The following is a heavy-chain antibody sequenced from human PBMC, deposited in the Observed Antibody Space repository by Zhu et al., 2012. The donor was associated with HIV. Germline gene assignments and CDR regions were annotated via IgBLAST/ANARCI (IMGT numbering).Heavy chain of an antibody. D-gene: IGHD2-21*01. J-gene: IGHJ1*01. CDR2: INHSGNT. Sequence: QVQLQQWGAGLLKPSGTPSLTCAVYGASFSSYYWTWLRQSPGKGLERIGDINHSGNTNYNSSFKSRVTISIDNSKNQFSLSLKSVTADDSAVYFCAGQIAVADARPGYFDRWGQGTPGHRLL. CDR3: AGQIAVADARPGYFDR. V-gene: IGHV4-34*01. CDR1: GASFSSYY.